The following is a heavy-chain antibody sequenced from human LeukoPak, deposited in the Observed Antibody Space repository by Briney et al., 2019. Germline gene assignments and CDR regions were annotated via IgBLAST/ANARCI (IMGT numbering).Heavy chain of an antibody. CDR1: GGSISSSSYY. CDR3: ARFFNWFDP. CDR2: IYYSGST. Sequence: SETLSLTCTVSGGSISSSSYYWGWIRQPPGKGLEWIGSIYYSGSTYYNPSLKSRVTISVDTSKNQFSLKLSSVTAADTAVYYCARFFNWFDPWGQGTLVTVSS. V-gene: IGHV4-39*07. J-gene: IGHJ5*02.